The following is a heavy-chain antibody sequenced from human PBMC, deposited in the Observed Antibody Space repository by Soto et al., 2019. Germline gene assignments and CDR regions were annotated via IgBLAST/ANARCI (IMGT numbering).Heavy chain of an antibody. J-gene: IGHJ4*02. Sequence: QINLKESGPTLVKPTQTLTLTCSFSGFSLTTAGVGVGWVRQSPGEALEWLALIYWDDDERYSPSLKTRLTITKDTSKNQVVLKMTNTAHVDTATYYCAHSRNLITEDAQVGDFDYWGQGTLVTVSS. D-gene: IGHD3-16*01. CDR1: GFSLTTAGVG. V-gene: IGHV2-5*02. CDR2: IYWDDDE. CDR3: AHSRNLITEDAQVGDFDY.